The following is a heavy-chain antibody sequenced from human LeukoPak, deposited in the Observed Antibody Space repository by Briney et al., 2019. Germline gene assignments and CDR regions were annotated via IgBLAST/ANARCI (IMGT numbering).Heavy chain of an antibody. CDR2: VYYSGST. CDR1: GGSISSYY. Sequence: PSETLSLTCTVSGGSISSYYWSCIRQPPGKGLEGSGDVYYSGSTNYNPSLKSRVTISVDTSKTQCSVKLSSVTAAHTAVYYCARVNSVSYLNLDYWGQGTLVTVSS. CDR3: ARVNSVSYLNLDY. J-gene: IGHJ4*02. V-gene: IGHV4-59*01. D-gene: IGHD1-26*01.